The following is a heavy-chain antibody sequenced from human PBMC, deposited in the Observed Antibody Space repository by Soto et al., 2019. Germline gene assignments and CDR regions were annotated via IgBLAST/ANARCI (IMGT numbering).Heavy chain of an antibody. D-gene: IGHD2-2*01. CDR1: GYTFTGYY. CDR3: ARGYCSSTSCYANFDY. J-gene: IGHJ4*02. CDR2: INPNSGGT. V-gene: IGHV1-2*04. Sequence: QVQLVQSGAEVKKPGASVKVSCKASGYTFTGYYMHWVRQAPGQGLEWMGWINPNSGGTNYAQKFQGWVTMTRDTSISTAYMXXXXXRSDDTAVYYCARGYCSSTSCYANFDYWGQGTLVTVSS.